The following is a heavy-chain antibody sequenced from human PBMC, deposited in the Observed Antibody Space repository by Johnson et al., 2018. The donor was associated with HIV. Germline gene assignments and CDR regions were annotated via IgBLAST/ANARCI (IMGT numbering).Heavy chain of an antibody. J-gene: IGHJ3*02. D-gene: IGHD1-14*01. CDR2: FYGGDGP. CDR3: ARVRPGNPHDAFDI. CDR1: GFTVSRNY. V-gene: IGHV3-66*02. Sequence: MLLVESGGNLVQPGGSLRLSCAASGFTVSRNYMTWVRQAPGKGLEWVSVFYGGDGPYYADSVKGRFTISGDNSKNTLYLQMNLLRAEDTAVYYCARVRPGNPHDAFDIWGQGTMVTVSS.